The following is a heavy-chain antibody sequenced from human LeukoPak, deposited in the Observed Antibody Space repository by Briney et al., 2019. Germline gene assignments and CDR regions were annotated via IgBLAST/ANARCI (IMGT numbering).Heavy chain of an antibody. J-gene: IGHJ6*03. V-gene: IGHV1-69*05. CDR1: GGTFSSYA. Sequence: GASVKVSCKASGGTFSSYAISWVRQAPGQGLEWMGRITPIFGTANYAQKFQGRVTITTDESTSTAYMELSSLRSEDTAVYYCATRELVQDYYYMDVWGKGTTVTVSS. CDR2: ITPIFGTA. CDR3: ATRELVQDYYYMDV. D-gene: IGHD6-13*01.